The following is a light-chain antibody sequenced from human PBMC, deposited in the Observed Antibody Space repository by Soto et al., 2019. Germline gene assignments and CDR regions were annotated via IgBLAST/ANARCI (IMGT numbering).Light chain of an antibody. V-gene: IGKV3-20*01. CDR3: QQDGGSPPYT. J-gene: IGKJ2*01. CDR1: QNISSNY. CDR2: GAS. Sequence: VLLQSPGTLSLSPGERATISCRASQNISSNYLAWYQHKPGQAPRLLIFGASSRATGIPHWFSGSGSGTDCTITISRLEPEDCGVYSCQQDGGSPPYTFGQGTRLEIK.